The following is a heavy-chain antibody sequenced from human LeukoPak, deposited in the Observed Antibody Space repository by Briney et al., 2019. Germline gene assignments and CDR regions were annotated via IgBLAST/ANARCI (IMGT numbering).Heavy chain of an antibody. Sequence: PGGPLRLSCAASGFPFSGYWMDWVRQAPGKGMEWVANINQDGSEENYADSVKGRFTISRDNAKNSLYLQMNSLRAEDTAVYYCVPTTLALFDYWGQGTLVTVSS. V-gene: IGHV3-7*01. CDR3: VPTTLALFDY. D-gene: IGHD2/OR15-2a*01. CDR1: GFPFSGYW. J-gene: IGHJ4*02. CDR2: INQDGSEE.